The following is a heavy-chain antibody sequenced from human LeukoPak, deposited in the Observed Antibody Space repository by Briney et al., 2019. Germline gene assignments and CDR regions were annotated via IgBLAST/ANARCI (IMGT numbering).Heavy chain of an antibody. Sequence: ASVKVSCKASGYTFTSYDINWVRQAPGQGLEWMGWMNPNSGNTGYAQKFQGRVTMTRNTSISTAYMELSSLRSEDTAVYYCASLIAVAGNGYFDLWGRGTLVTVSS. CDR2: MNPNSGNT. CDR3: ASLIAVAGNGYFDL. J-gene: IGHJ2*01. CDR1: GYTFTSYD. D-gene: IGHD6-19*01. V-gene: IGHV1-8*01.